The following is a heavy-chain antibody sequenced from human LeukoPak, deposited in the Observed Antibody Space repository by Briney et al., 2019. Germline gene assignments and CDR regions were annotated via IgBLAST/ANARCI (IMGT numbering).Heavy chain of an antibody. J-gene: IGHJ6*03. CDR1: GGSISSHY. D-gene: IGHD1-1*01. V-gene: IGHV4-59*11. CDR2: IFYSGST. Sequence: PSETLPLTCIVSGGSISSHYWSWVRLSPAKGLEWIGYIFYSGSTDYSPSLTSRVTISIDTSKRYLSLNLSSVTAADTAVYYCVKHGPGGRGYLDVWGVGTTVTVSS. CDR3: VKHGPGGRGYLDV.